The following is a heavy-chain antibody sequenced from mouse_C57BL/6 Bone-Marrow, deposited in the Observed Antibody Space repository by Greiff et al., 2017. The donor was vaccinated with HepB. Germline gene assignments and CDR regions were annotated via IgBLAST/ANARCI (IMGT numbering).Heavy chain of an antibody. D-gene: IGHD1-1*01. V-gene: IGHV1-63*01. CDR3: ARDGGSRSSYWYIDV. CDR1: GYTFTNYW. J-gene: IGHJ1*03. Sequence: LQQSGAELVRPGTSVKMSCKASGYTFTNYWIGWAKQRPGHGLEWIGDIYPGGGYTNYNEKFKGKATLTADKYSSTTYMQFSSLTSEDSAIYYCARDGGSRSSYWYIDVWGTGTTVTVSS. CDR2: IYPGGGYT.